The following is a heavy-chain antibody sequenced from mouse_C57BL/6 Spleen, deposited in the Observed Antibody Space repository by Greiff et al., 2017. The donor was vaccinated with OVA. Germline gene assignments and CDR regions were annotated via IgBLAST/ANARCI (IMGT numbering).Heavy chain of an antibody. CDR3: ARGGSDAMDY. J-gene: IGHJ4*01. V-gene: IGHV5-12*01. Sequence: EVQVVESGGGLVQPGGSLKLSCAASGFTFSDYYMYWVRQTPEKRLEWVAYISNGGGSTYYPDTVKGRFTISRDNAKNTLYLQMSRLKSEDTAMYYCARGGSDAMDYWGQGTSVTVSS. CDR2: ISNGGGST. CDR1: GFTFSDYY.